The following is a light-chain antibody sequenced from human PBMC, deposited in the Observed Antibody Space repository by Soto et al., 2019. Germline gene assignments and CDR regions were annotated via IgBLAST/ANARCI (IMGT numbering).Light chain of an antibody. Sequence: QSALTQPGSVSGAPGQSITISCTGTNSDIGGYNLVSWFQHHPGKAPKLVIYEVTHRPSGISNRFSGSKSGNTASLTISGRPAEDEASYYCTSYTNRATLGVFGTGTKLTVL. J-gene: IGLJ1*01. V-gene: IGLV2-14*01. CDR1: NSDIGGYNL. CDR3: TSYTNRATLGV. CDR2: EVT.